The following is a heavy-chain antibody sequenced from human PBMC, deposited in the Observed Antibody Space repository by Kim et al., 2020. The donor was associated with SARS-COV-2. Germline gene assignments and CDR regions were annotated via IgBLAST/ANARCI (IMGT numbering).Heavy chain of an antibody. CDR3: ASGLRVGQGTEKDY. CDR1: GFTFSSYG. CDR2: IWYDGSNK. D-gene: IGHD3-10*01. V-gene: IGHV3-33*01. J-gene: IGHJ4*02. Sequence: GGSLRLSCAASGFTFSSYGMHWVRQAPGKGLEGVAVIWYDGSNKYYADSVKGRFTIPRDNSKNTLYLQMNSRRAEDTAVYYCASGLRVGQGTEKDYWGQGTLVTVSS.